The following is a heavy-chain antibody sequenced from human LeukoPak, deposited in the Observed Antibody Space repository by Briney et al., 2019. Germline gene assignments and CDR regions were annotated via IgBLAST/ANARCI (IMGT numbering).Heavy chain of an antibody. V-gene: IGHV3-21*01. CDR1: GFTFSSYS. CDR2: ISSSSSYI. Sequence: PGGSLRLSSAASGFTFSSYSMNWVRQAPGKGLEWVSSISSSSSYIYYADSVKGRFTISRDNAKNSLYLQMNSLRAEDTAVYYCARVGWDYDSSGYYYYYMDVWGKGTTVTISS. J-gene: IGHJ6*03. CDR3: ARVGWDYDSSGYYYYYMDV. D-gene: IGHD3-22*01.